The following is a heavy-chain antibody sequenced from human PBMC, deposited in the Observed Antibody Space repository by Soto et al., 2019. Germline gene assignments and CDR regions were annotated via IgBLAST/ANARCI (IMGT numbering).Heavy chain of an antibody. V-gene: IGHV3-11*01. Sequence: QAQLVESGGGLVKPGGSLRLSCAASGFSFSDYSMTWIRQAPGLGLEYISSISSSGTTTYYADSVKGRFIFSRDNAKNSLYLQMSSLRVDDTAVYYCARVREVADYWGQGTLVTVSA. CDR2: ISSSGTTT. CDR3: ARVREVADY. D-gene: IGHD1-26*01. J-gene: IGHJ4*02. CDR1: GFSFSDYS.